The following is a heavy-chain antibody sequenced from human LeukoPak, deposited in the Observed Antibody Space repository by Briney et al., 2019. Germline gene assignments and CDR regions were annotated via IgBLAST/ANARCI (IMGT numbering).Heavy chain of an antibody. CDR2: IRYDGSNQ. CDR3: ARGYGESHFDY. D-gene: IGHD5-18*01. CDR1: GFTFSSYG. Sequence: GGSLRLSCAASGFTFSSYGMHLVRQTPGKGLEWVSFIRYDGSNQYYADPVKGRFTISRDNSKNTLYLQMNSLRPEDTAVYFCARGYGESHFDYWGQGTLVTVSS. V-gene: IGHV3-30*02. J-gene: IGHJ4*02.